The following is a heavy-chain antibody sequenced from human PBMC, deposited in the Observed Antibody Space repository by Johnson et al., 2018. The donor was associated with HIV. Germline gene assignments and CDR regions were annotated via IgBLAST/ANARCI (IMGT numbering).Heavy chain of an antibody. CDR3: ARGGDYDEGAFDI. Sequence: QEQLVESGGGVVQPGRSLRLSCAASGFTFSSYAMHWVRQAPGKGLEWVAVISYDGSNKYYADSVKGRFTISRDNAKNTLYLQMNSLRAEDTAVYYCARGGDYDEGAFDIWGQGTMVTVSS. V-gene: IGHV3-30*04. J-gene: IGHJ3*02. D-gene: IGHD4-17*01. CDR1: GFTFSSYA. CDR2: ISYDGSNK.